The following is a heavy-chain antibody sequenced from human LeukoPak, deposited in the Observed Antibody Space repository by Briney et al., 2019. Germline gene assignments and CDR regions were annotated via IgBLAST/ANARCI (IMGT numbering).Heavy chain of an antibody. Sequence: GGSLRLSCAASGFTFSSYAMSWVRQAPGKGLEWVSAISGSGVSTYSADSVKGRFTISRDNSKNTLYLQMNSLRAEDTAVYYCAKVRMITMIAYDAFDIWGQGTMVTVSS. J-gene: IGHJ3*02. V-gene: IGHV3-23*01. CDR1: GFTFSSYA. CDR3: AKVRMITMIAYDAFDI. CDR2: ISGSGVST. D-gene: IGHD3-22*01.